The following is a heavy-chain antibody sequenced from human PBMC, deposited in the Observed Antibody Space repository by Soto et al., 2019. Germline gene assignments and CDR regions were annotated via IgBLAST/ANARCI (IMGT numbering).Heavy chain of an antibody. J-gene: IGHJ6*02. D-gene: IGHD6-6*01. CDR3: AIDEEYSSASGYYYSGMDV. V-gene: IGHV1-46*01. CDR2: INPSGGST. CDR1: GYTFTSYY. Sequence: QVQLVQSGAEVKKPGASVKVSCKASGYTFTSYYMHWVRQAPGQGLEWMGIINPSGGSTSYAQKFQGRVTMTRDTSTSTVYMALSSLRSEDTAVYYCAIDEEYSSASGYYYSGMDVWGQGTTGTVSS.